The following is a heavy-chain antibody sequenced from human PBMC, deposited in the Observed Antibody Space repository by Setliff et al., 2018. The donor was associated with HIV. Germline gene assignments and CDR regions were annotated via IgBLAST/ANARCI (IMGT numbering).Heavy chain of an antibody. CDR2: IIPIFGTT. V-gene: IGHV1-69*13. D-gene: IGHD3-10*01. Sequence: SVKVSCKASGDTNPSYAITWVRQAPGQGLEWMGQIIPIFGTTNYAQKFQGRVTITADESTSTAYMELSSLRSEDTAVYYCARGNIPYISIIRGSAWLDPWGQGALVTVSS. J-gene: IGHJ5*02. CDR1: GDTNPSYA. CDR3: ARGNIPYISIIRGSAWLDP.